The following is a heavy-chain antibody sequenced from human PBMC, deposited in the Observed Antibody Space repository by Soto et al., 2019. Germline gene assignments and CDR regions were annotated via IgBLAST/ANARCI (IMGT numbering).Heavy chain of an antibody. Sequence: GGSLKLSCASFCFPFPNVWVNWVPQAPREGLEWVGRIKSETDGGTIDYAAPVKGRFTISRDDSNNTLYLQMDSLKTEDTATYYCTPLALKYNSDWYPLSDWGQGTRVTVSS. D-gene: IGHD6-19*01. CDR1: CFPFPNVW. CDR2: IKSETDGGTI. J-gene: IGHJ4*02. CDR3: TPLALKYNSDWYPLSD. V-gene: IGHV3-15*07.